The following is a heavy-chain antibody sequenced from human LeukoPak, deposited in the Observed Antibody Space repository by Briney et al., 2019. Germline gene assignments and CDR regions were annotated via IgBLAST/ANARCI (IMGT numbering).Heavy chain of an antibody. D-gene: IGHD1-26*01. CDR2: INPNSGDT. V-gene: IGHV1-2*02. CDR3: ARGSTVGATESLGFDY. J-gene: IGHJ4*02. CDR1: GYTFTVYY. Sequence: ASVKVSCKASGYTFTVYYMHWVRQAPGQGLEWMGWINPNSGDTHYAQKFQGRVTITRDTSISTAYMELSRLRSDDTAVYYCARGSTVGATESLGFDYWGQGTPVTVSS.